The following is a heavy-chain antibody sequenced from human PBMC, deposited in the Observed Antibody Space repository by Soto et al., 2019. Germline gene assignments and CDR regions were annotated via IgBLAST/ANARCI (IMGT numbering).Heavy chain of an antibody. CDR3: AHSRDISGSWSERTFDY. J-gene: IGHJ4*02. Sequence: GSGPTLVNPTQTLTLACTFSGPSLTTRPAGVGWVRQPPGKAPEWLGFIYWGDDKRYSPSLKSRLTITKDTSRNQVVLTITNMEPVDTATYVSAHSRDISGSWSERTFDYWGQGTLVTVSS. CDR1: GPSLTTRPAG. D-gene: IGHD3-3*01. V-gene: IGHV2-5*02. CDR2: IYWGDDK.